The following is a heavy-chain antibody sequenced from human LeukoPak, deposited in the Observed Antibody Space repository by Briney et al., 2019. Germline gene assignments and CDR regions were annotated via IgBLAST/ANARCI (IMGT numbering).Heavy chain of an antibody. J-gene: IGHJ2*01. V-gene: IGHV5-51*01. CDR1: GYSFTSDW. D-gene: IGHD2-21*01. Sequence: GESLKISCKGSGYSFTSDWIGWVRQMPGKGLEWMGIIYPGDSDTTYSPSFQGQVTISADKSKSTAYLEWRSLKASDTAMYYCARRQNRRDSGMLLRYWYFDLWGHGTLVTVSS. CDR2: IYPGDSDT. CDR3: ARRQNRRDSGMLLRYWYFDL.